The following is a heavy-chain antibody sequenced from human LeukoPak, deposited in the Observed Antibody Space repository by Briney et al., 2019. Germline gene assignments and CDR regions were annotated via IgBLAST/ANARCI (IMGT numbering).Heavy chain of an antibody. CDR3: AKGGAFDRYCSGGSCYIDY. J-gene: IGHJ4*02. CDR1: GLTFSSYA. D-gene: IGHD2-15*01. Sequence: GGSLRLSCAASGLTFSSYAMTWVRQAPGKGLEWVSGISGSGGSTYYADSVKGRFTISRDNSKNTLYLQMNSLRAEDTAVYYCAKGGAFDRYCSGGSCYIDYWGQGTLVTVSS. V-gene: IGHV3-23*01. CDR2: ISGSGGST.